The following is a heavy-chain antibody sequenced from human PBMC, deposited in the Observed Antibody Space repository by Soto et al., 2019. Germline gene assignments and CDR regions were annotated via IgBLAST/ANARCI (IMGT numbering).Heavy chain of an antibody. J-gene: IGHJ3*02. CDR1: GFTFSSYA. CDR2: ISSSSSYI. V-gene: IGHV3-21*01. CDR3: ASLVDSSGWFKDDAFDI. Sequence: GGSLRLSCAASGFTFSSYAMSWVRQAPGKGLEWVSSISSSSSYIYYADSVKGRFTISRDNAKNSLYLQMNSLRAEDTAVYYCASLVDSSGWFKDDAFDIWGQGTMVTVSS. D-gene: IGHD6-19*01.